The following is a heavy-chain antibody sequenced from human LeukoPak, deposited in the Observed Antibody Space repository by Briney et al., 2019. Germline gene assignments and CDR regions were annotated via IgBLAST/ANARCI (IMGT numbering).Heavy chain of an antibody. CDR1: GFTFSSYG. D-gene: IGHD2-2*02. J-gene: IGHJ4*02. Sequence: GRSLRLSCAASGFTFSSYGMHWVRQAPGKGLEWVAVIWYDGSNKYYADSGKGRFTISRDNSKNTLYLQMNSLRAEDTAVYYCAKSDCTSSSCYTIDYWGQGTLVTVSS. CDR3: AKSDCTSSSCYTIDY. CDR2: IWYDGSNK. V-gene: IGHV3-33*06.